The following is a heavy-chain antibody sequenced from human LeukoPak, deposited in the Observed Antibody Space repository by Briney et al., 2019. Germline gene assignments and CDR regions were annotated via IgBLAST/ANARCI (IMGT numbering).Heavy chain of an antibody. CDR3: ARGSSGSYEWGDFDY. Sequence: PGGSLRLSCAASGFTFSSYNMNWVRQAPGKGLEWVSCISTSSSDIYYADSMKGRFTVSRDNAKNSLYLQMNGLRVEDTAVYYCARGSSGSYEWGDFDYWGQGILVTVSS. CDR2: ISTSSSDI. V-gene: IGHV3-21*01. D-gene: IGHD1-26*01. CDR1: GFTFSSYN. J-gene: IGHJ4*02.